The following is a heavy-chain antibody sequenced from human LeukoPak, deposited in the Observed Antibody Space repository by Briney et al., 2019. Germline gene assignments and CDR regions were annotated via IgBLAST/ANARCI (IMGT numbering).Heavy chain of an antibody. J-gene: IGHJ4*02. D-gene: IGHD6-25*01. CDR1: GGSISSGGYY. Sequence: SQTLSLTCTVSGGSISSGGYYWSWIRQPPGKGLEWIGYIYYSGSTYYSPSLKSRVTISVDTSKNQFSLKLSSVTAADTAVYYCARDRAYSSGFDYWGQGTVVTVSS. CDR2: IYYSGST. CDR3: ARDRAYSSGFDY. V-gene: IGHV4-31*03.